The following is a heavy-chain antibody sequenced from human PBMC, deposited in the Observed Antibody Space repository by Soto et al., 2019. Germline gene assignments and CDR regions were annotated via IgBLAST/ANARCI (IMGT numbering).Heavy chain of an antibody. V-gene: IGHV3-21*01. CDR1: GFTFSSYS. Sequence: GGSLSLSCAASGFTFSSYSMNWVRQAPGKGLEWVSSISSSSSYIYYADSVKGRFTISRDNAKNSLYLQMNSLRAEDTAVYYCARDRRQQLVPSWFDPWGQGTLVTVSS. D-gene: IGHD6-13*01. CDR2: ISSSSSYI. CDR3: ARDRRQQLVPSWFDP. J-gene: IGHJ5*02.